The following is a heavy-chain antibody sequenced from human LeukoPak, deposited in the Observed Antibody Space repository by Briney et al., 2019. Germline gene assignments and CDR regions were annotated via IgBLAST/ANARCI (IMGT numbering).Heavy chain of an antibody. J-gene: IGHJ3*02. D-gene: IGHD6-19*01. CDR3: AKDRQDLVAVAGTEAFDI. CDR1: GFTFSSYE. CDR2: ISSSGSTI. V-gene: IGHV3-48*03. Sequence: GGSLRLSCAASGFTFSSYEMNWVRQAPGKGLEWVSYISSSGSTIYYADSVKGRFTISRDNSKNTLYLQMNSLRAEDTAVYYCAKDRQDLVAVAGTEAFDIWGQGTMVTVSS.